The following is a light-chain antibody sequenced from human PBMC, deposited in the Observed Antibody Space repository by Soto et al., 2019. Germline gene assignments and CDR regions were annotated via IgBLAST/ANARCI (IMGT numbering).Light chain of an antibody. Sequence: QSVLTQPPSVSGAPRQRVTISCSGSDSNIGNNAVNWYQLVPGKAPKVVIYRNNVVLSGVSDRFSGSKSGTSASLAISRLQSEDEADYYCAARDDSLDAQVFGGGTKLTVL. CDR3: AARDDSLDAQV. J-gene: IGLJ3*02. V-gene: IGLV1-36*01. CDR2: RNN. CDR1: DSNIGNNA.